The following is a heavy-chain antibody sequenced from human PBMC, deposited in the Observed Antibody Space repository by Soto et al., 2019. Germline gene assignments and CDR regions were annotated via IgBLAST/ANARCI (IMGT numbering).Heavy chain of an antibody. J-gene: IGHJ4*02. Sequence: QVQLVESGGGLVKPGGSLRLSCAASGFTFSDYYMSWIRQAPGKGLEWVSYISGGSSYTNYADSVKGRFTISRDNAKNSLYLQMNSLRAEDTAVYYCAGASGSYIQWEFDYWGQGTLVTVSS. D-gene: IGHD1-26*01. V-gene: IGHV3-11*05. CDR2: ISGGSSYT. CDR1: GFTFSDYY. CDR3: AGASGSYIQWEFDY.